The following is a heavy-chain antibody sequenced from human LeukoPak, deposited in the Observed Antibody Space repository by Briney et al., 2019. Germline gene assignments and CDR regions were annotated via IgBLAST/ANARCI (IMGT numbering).Heavy chain of an antibody. J-gene: IGHJ4*02. CDR1: GFTFSSYG. CDR3: ARDNSGSYSFVDY. D-gene: IGHD3-10*01. CDR2: IWNDGNDK. V-gene: IGHV3-33*01. Sequence: GGSLRLSCEASGFTFSSYGMHWVRQAPGKGLERVAGIWNDGNDKHYADSVKGRFIISRDNSKNTLYLQMNSLRAEDTAVYYCARDNSGSYSFVDYWGQGTLVTVSS.